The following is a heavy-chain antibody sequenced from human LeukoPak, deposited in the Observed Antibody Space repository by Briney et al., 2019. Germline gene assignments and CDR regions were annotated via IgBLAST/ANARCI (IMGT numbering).Heavy chain of an antibody. CDR2: IYYSGST. V-gene: IGHV4-59*12. Sequence: RTSETLSLTCTVSGGSINSYYWSWIRQPPGKGLEWIGYIYYSGSTNYNPSLKSRVTISVDTSKNQFSLKLSSVTAADTAVYYCARRPLGYCSGGSCYSFDPWGQGTLVTVSS. J-gene: IGHJ5*02. CDR1: GGSINSYY. CDR3: ARRPLGYCSGGSCYSFDP. D-gene: IGHD2-15*01.